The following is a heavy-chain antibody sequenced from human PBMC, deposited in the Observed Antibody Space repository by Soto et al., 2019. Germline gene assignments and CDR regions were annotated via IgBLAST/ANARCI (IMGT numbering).Heavy chain of an antibody. J-gene: IGHJ6*02. D-gene: IGHD1-26*01. CDR3: ARAQGDYYYYYGMDV. CDR2: IYHSGST. CDR1: GGSIGGGGDS. Sequence: PSETLSLTCGVSGGSIGGGGDSWSWIRQPPGKGLEWIGYIYHSGSTYYNPSLKSRVTISVDRSKNQFSLKLSSVTAADTAVYYCARAQGDYYYYYGMDVWGQGTTVTVS. V-gene: IGHV4-30-2*01.